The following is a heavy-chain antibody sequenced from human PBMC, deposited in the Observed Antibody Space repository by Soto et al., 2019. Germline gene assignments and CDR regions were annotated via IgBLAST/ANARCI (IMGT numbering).Heavy chain of an antibody. J-gene: IGHJ4*02. V-gene: IGHV4-59*01. Sequence: SETLSLTCTVSGGPISSYYWSWIRQPPGKGLEWIGYIYYSGSTNYNPSLKSRVTISVDTSKNQFSLKLSSVTAADTAVYYCARDQFGVALWGQGTLVTVSS. CDR3: ARDQFGVAL. D-gene: IGHD3-3*01. CDR1: GGPISSYY. CDR2: IYYSGST.